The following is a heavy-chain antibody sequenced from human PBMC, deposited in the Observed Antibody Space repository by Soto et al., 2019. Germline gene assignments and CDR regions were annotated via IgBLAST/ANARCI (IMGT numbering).Heavy chain of an antibody. CDR2: ISGSGGST. J-gene: IGHJ4*02. D-gene: IGHD3-16*02. CDR1: GFTFSSYA. V-gene: IGHV3-23*01. Sequence: GGSLRLSCAASGFTFSSYAMSWVRQAPGKGLEWVSAISGSGGSTYYADSVKGRFTISRDNSKNTLDLQMNSLRAEDTAVYYCAKDLDDYIWGSYRPTDYWGQGTLVTVSS. CDR3: AKDLDDYIWGSYRPTDY.